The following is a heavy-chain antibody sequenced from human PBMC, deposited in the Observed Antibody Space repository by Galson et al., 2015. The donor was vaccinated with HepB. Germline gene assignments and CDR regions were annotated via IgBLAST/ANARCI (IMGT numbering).Heavy chain of an antibody. V-gene: IGHV1-46*01. CDR3: VRDNSHSCSDGSCRSYWYFDL. Sequence: SVKVSCKASGYSFTSHYMHWVRQAPGQGLQWMGVINPTGSSATYAREFQGRVTITRDTSTSTDYLELTSLRSEDTAVYYCVRDNSHSCSDGSCRSYWYFDLWGRGTLVTVSS. D-gene: IGHD2-15*01. CDR2: INPTGSSA. CDR1: GYSFTSHY. J-gene: IGHJ2*01.